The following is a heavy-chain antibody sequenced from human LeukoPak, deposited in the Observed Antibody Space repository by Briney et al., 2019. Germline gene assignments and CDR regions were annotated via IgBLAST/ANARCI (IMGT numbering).Heavy chain of an antibody. CDR1: GGSISSGDYY. V-gene: IGHV4-30-4*08. Sequence: SQTLSLTCTVSGGSISSGDYYWSWIRQPPGKGLEWIGHIYYSGSTYYNPSLKSRVTISVDTSNNQFSLKLSSVTAADTAVYYCARDPFPHAINYYDSSGYPWGQGTLVTVSS. J-gene: IGHJ5*02. CDR2: IYYSGST. CDR3: ARDPFPHAINYYDSSGYP. D-gene: IGHD3-22*01.